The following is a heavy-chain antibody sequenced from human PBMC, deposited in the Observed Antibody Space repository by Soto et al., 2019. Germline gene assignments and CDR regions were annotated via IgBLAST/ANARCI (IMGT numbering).Heavy chain of an antibody. Sequence: QVQLVESGGGVVQPGRSLRLSCAASGFSFSSYAMHWVRQAPGKGLEWVAVLSHDGNQEYYADSVKGRFTISRDNSKNTLYWQMSSLRDEDTAVYHCAKGRGGHIVVVTGINTPVKQWGQGTLVTVSS. V-gene: IGHV3-30*18. D-gene: IGHD2-21*02. CDR1: GFSFSSYA. J-gene: IGHJ4*02. CDR2: LSHDGNQE. CDR3: AKGRGGHIVVVTGINTPVKQ.